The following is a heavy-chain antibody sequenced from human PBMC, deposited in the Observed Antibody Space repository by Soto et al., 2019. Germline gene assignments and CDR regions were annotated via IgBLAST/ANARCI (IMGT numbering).Heavy chain of an antibody. V-gene: IGHV3-23*01. J-gene: IGHJ4*02. CDR2: ISASGVAT. CDR1: AFTFRAYC. D-gene: IGHD3-22*01. CDR3: ARSRSDSGSYKPWGH. Sequence: GRSPRLPCRASAFTFRAYCINWILQATRKGLEWVSAISASGVATNYADSVKGRFTISRDNFKNTLYLQMGSLRAEDTAVYYCARSRSDSGSYKPWGHWAQGTLVTVSS.